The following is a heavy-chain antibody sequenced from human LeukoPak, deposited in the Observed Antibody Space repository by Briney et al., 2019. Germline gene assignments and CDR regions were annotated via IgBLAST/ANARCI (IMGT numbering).Heavy chain of an antibody. Sequence: SETLSLTCAVYGESFSGYYWSWIRQPPGKGLGWIGEINHSGSTNYNPSLKSRVTISVDTSKNQFSLKLSSVTAADTTVYYCARLGGYDYYFDYWGQGTLVTVSS. CDR1: GESFSGYY. D-gene: IGHD5-12*01. J-gene: IGHJ4*02. CDR3: ARLGGYDYYFDY. CDR2: INHSGST. V-gene: IGHV4-34*01.